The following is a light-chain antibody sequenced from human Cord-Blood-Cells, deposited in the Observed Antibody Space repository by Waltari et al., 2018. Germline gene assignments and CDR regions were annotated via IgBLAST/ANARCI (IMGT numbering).Light chain of an antibody. V-gene: IGKV1D-8*04. J-gene: IGKJ1*01. CDR3: QQYYSFPPT. CDR1: QGISSY. CDR2: AAS. Sequence: VIWLTQSPSLLSASTGDRVIISCRMRQGISSYLSGYQQKPGKAPELLIYAASTLQSGVPSRFSGSGSGTDFTLTISCLQSEDFATYYCQQYYSFPPTFGQGTKVEIK.